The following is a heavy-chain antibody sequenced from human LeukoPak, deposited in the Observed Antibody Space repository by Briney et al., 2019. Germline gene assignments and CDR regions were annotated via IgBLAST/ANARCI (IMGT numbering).Heavy chain of an antibody. CDR1: GYTFTSYY. V-gene: IGHV1-46*01. CDR2: INPSGGST. J-gene: IGHJ5*02. Sequence: ASVKVSCKASGYTFTSYYMHWVRQAPGQGLEWMGIINPSGGSTSYAQKFQGRVTMTRDTSTSTVYMELSSLRSEDTAVYYCARGAHIVVMTYNGFDPWGQGTPVTVSS. CDR3: ARGAHIVVMTYNGFDP. D-gene: IGHD2-21*02.